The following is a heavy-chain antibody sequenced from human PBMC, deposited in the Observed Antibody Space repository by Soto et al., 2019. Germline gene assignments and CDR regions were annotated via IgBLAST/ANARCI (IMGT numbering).Heavy chain of an antibody. D-gene: IGHD5-12*01. CDR3: ARGGGYAVDF. CDR1: GYTFTDNS. J-gene: IGHJ4*02. CDR2: INTDTGAT. Sequence: QVQLVQSGGELRKTGASGKVSCKASGYTFTDNSITWVRQAPGQGLEWMGWINTDTGATRSTQKFQDRVTMTTDTSTSTAYLELTGLRSDDTAIYYCARGGGYAVDFWGQGTLVAVSS. V-gene: IGHV1-18*01.